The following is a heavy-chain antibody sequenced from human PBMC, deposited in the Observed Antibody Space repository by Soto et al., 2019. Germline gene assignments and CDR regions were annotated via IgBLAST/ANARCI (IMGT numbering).Heavy chain of an antibody. V-gene: IGHV1-69*01. D-gene: IGHD2-15*01. CDR3: ASRYCSGGSCYPNLYYFDY. Sequence: QVQLVQSGAEVKKPGSSVKVSCKASGGTFSSYAISWVRQAPGQGLEWMGGIIPIFGTANYAQKFQGRVTITAEESTSTGYMELGSLRSEDTAVYYCASRYCSGGSCYPNLYYFDYWGQGTLVTVSS. CDR1: GGTFSSYA. J-gene: IGHJ4*02. CDR2: IIPIFGTA.